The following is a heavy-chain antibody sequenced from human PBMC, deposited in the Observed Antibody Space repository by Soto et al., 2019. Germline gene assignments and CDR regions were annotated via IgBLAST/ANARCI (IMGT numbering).Heavy chain of an antibody. J-gene: IGHJ3*02. Sequence: SVKVSCKASGGTFSSYAISWVRQAPGQGLEWMGGIIPIFGTANYAQKFQGRVTITADKSTSTAYMELSSLRSEDTAVYYCARDQERELRGHDAFDIWGQGTMVTVSS. CDR1: GGTFSSYA. D-gene: IGHD1-7*01. V-gene: IGHV1-69*06. CDR2: IIPIFGTA. CDR3: ARDQERELRGHDAFDI.